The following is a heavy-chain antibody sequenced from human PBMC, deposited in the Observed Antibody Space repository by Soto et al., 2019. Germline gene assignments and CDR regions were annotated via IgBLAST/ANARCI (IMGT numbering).Heavy chain of an antibody. D-gene: IGHD1-26*01. CDR1: GFTFDDYA. CDR3: AKGGLLDYYYYGMDV. CDR2: ISWNSGSI. V-gene: IGHV3-9*01. J-gene: IGHJ6*02. Sequence: GGSLRLSCAASGFTFDDYAMHWVRQAPGKGLEWVSGISWNSGSIGYADSVKGRFTISRDNAKNSLYLQMNSLRAEDTALYYCAKGGLLDYYYYGMDVWGQGTTVTVSS.